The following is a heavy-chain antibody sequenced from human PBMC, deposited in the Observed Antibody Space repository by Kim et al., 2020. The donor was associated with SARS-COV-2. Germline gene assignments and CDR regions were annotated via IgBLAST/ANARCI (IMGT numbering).Heavy chain of an antibody. Sequence: GGSLRLSCAASGFPFSSYWMSWVRQAPGKGLEWVANIKDDGSEKYYLESGKGRFTVSRDNAKNSLYLQMNSLRAEDTPVYYCGSAPPYSSSWYF. D-gene: IGHD6-13*01. J-gene: IGHJ2*01. CDR2: IKDDGSEK. CDR1: GFPFSSYW. V-gene: IGHV3-7*01. CDR3: GSAPPYSSSWYF.